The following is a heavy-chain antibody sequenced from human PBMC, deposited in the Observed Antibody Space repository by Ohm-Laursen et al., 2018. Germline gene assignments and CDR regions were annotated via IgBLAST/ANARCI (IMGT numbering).Heavy chain of an antibody. CDR1: TLTFSNCG. J-gene: IGHJ3*02. CDR3: ARGSCTSSASAFDM. Sequence: RSLRLSCTASTLTFSNCGMHWVRQAPGTGLEWVADIWYDGTNKKYGDSVKGRFTIPRDNSKKKLYLQMNSLRVEDTAVYYCARGSCTSSASAFDMWGQGTMVTVSS. V-gene: IGHV3-33*01. D-gene: IGHD2-2*01. CDR2: IWYDGTNK.